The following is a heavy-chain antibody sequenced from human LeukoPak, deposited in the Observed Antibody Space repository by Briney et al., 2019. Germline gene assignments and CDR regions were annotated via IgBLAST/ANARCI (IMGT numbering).Heavy chain of an antibody. V-gene: IGHV1-69*13. J-gene: IGHJ6*03. CDR1: GGTFSSYA. CDR3: AREESYYYYMDV. Sequence: SVKVSCKASGGTFSSYAISWVRQAPGQGLEWMGGIIPIFGTANYAQKFQGRVTITADESTSTAYMELSSLRSEDTAVYYCAREESYYYYMDVWGKGTTVTVSS. CDR2: IIPIFGTA.